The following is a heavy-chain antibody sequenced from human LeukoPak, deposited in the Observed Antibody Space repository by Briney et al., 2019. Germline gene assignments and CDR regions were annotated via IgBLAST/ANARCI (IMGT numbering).Heavy chain of an antibody. J-gene: IGHJ4*02. CDR3: ARAVVVNTFDY. CDR2: IYYSGST. Sequence: SETLSLTCTVSGXSISSYYWSWIRQPPGKGLEWIGYIYYSGSTNYNPSLKSRVTISVDTSENQFSLKLSSVTAADTAVYYCARAVVVNTFDYWGQGTLVTVSS. V-gene: IGHV4-59*01. D-gene: IGHD3-22*01. CDR1: GXSISSYY.